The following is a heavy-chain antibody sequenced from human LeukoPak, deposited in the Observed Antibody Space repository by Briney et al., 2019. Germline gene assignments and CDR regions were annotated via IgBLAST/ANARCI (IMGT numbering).Heavy chain of an antibody. V-gene: IGHV4-59*01. CDR1: GGSISSYY. CDR2: IYYSGST. J-gene: IGHJ3*02. Sequence: KPSETLSLTCTVSGGSISSYYWSWIRQPPGKGLEWIGYIYYSGSTNYNPSLKSRVTISVDTSKNQFSLKLSSVTAADTAVYYCARGPDRAEAFDIWGQGTTVTVSS. CDR3: ARGPDRAEAFDI. D-gene: IGHD3-10*01.